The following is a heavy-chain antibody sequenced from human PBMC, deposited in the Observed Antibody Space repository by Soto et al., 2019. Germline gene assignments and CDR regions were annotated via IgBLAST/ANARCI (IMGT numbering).Heavy chain of an antibody. CDR3: ARGPWSEQLVPYYYYYYGMDV. J-gene: IGHJ6*02. CDR2: ISYDGSNK. D-gene: IGHD6-6*01. CDR1: GFTFGSYA. V-gene: IGHV3-30-3*01. Sequence: GGSLRLSCAASGFTFGSYAMHWVHQAPGKGLEWVAVISYDGSNKYYADSVKGRFTISRDNSKNTLYLQMNSLRAEDTAVYYCARGPWSEQLVPYYYYYYGMDVWGQGTTVTVSS.